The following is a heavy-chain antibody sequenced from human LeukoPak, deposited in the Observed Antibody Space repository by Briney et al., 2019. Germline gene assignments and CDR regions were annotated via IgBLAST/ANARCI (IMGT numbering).Heavy chain of an antibody. D-gene: IGHD2-2*01. CDR2: MNPNSGNT. Sequence: GASVKVSCKASGYTFTSYDINWVRQATGQGLEWMGWMNPNSGNTGYAQKFQGRVTMTRNTSISTAYMELSSLRSEDTAVYYCARSFRRAAIDYYYMDVWGKGTTVTVSS. V-gene: IGHV1-8*01. CDR1: GYTFTSYD. J-gene: IGHJ6*03. CDR3: ARSFRRAAIDYYYMDV.